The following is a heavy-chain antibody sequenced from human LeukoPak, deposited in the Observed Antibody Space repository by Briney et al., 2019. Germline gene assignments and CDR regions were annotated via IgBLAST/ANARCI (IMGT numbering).Heavy chain of an antibody. CDR2: IIPIFGTA. V-gene: IGHV1-69*13. CDR1: GGTFSSYA. CDR3: ARGAKYSFVWSY. Sequence: SVKVSCKASGGTFSSYAISWARQAPGQGLEWMGGIIPIFGTANYAQKFQGRVTITADESTSTAYMELSSLRSEDTAVYYCARGAKYSFVWSYGGREPLATVSS. J-gene: IGHJ4*02. D-gene: IGHD5-18*01.